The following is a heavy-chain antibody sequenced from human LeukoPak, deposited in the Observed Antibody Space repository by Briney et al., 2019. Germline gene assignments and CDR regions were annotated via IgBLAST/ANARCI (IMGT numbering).Heavy chain of an antibody. CDR3: ARADWEWSHIIDY. V-gene: IGHV1-8*03. J-gene: IGHJ4*02. Sequence: ASVKVSCKASGYTFTGYYMHWVRQATGQGLEWMGWMNPNSGNTGYAQKFQGRVAITRNTSISTAYMELSSLRSEDTAVYYCARADWEWSHIIDYWGQGTLVTVSS. D-gene: IGHD3-3*01. CDR2: MNPNSGNT. CDR1: GYTFTGYY.